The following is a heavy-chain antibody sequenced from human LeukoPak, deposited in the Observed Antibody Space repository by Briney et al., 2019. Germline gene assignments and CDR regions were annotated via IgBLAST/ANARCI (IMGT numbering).Heavy chain of an antibody. CDR2: IIPIFCTP. CDR3: ARGPYGSGSFRFDP. V-gene: IGHV1-69*13. Sequence: GASVKVSCKASGGTFSSYAISWVRQAPGQGLDWMGRIIPIFCTPNYAQKFQGRLTITPDESPSTAYMELSSLRSEDTAVYYCARGPYGSGSFRFDPWGQGTLVTVSS. CDR1: GGTFSSYA. D-gene: IGHD3-10*01. J-gene: IGHJ5*02.